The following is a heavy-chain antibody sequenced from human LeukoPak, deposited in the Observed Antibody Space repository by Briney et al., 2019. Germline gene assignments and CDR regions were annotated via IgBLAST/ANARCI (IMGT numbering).Heavy chain of an antibody. CDR1: GYTFTGYY. CDR2: INPNSGGT. Sequence: ASVKVSCKASGYTFTGYYMHWVRQAPGQGLEWMGWINPNSGGTNYAQKFQGRVTMTRDTSISTAYMELSRLRSDDTAVYYCAGDLFNVEMATMARDYWGQGTLVTVSS. J-gene: IGHJ4*02. D-gene: IGHD5-24*01. V-gene: IGHV1-2*02. CDR3: AGDLFNVEMATMARDY.